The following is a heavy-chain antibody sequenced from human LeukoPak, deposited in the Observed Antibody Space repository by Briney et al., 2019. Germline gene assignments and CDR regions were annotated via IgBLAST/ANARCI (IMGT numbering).Heavy chain of an antibody. CDR1: GFAFSSYA. Sequence: GGSLRLSCAASGFAFSSYAMSWVRQAPGKGLEWVSAISGSGGSTYYADSVKGRFTISRDNSKNTLYLQMNSLRAEDTAVYYCAKLGIVVVVAATTWFDPWGQGTLVTVSS. V-gene: IGHV3-23*01. CDR3: AKLGIVVVVAATTWFDP. CDR2: ISGSGGST. D-gene: IGHD2-15*01. J-gene: IGHJ5*02.